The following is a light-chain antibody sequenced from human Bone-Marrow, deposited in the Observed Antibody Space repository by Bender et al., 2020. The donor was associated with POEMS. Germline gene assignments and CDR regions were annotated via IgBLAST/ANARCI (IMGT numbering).Light chain of an antibody. CDR2: LNSDGSH. J-gene: IGLJ7*01. V-gene: IGLV4-69*01. Sequence: QLVLTQSPSASASLGASVKLTCTLSSGHSSYAIAWHQQQPEKGPRYLLKLNSDGSHSKGDGIPDRFSGSSSGAERYLTISSLQSEDEADYYWQTWDTDIAVFGGGTQLTVL. CDR1: SGHSSYA. CDR3: QTWDTDIAV.